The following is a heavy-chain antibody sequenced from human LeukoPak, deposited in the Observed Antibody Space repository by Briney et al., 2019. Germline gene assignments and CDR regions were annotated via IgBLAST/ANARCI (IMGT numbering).Heavy chain of an antibody. CDR1: GGSFSGYY. D-gene: IGHD5-12*01. CDR3: ARERIVATIGFDY. CDR2: INHSGST. Sequence: PSETLSLTCAVYGGSFSGYYWSWIRQPPGKGLEWIGEINHSGSTNYNPSLKSRVTISVDTSKNQFSLKLSSVTAADTAVYYCARERIVATIGFDYWSQGTLVTVSS. J-gene: IGHJ4*02. V-gene: IGHV4-34*01.